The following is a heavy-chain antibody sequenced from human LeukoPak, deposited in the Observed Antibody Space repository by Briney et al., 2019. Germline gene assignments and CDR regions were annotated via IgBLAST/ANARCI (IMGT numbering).Heavy chain of an antibody. J-gene: IGHJ4*02. V-gene: IGHV3-21*01. Sequence: GGSLRLSCAASGFTFSSYSMNWVRQAPGKGLEWVSSISSSSSYIYYADSVKGRFTISRDNAKNVLYLQMNRLRDGDTAVYYCARDSDWAFDNWGQGTLVTVSS. CDR1: GFTFSSYS. CDR2: ISSSSSYI. CDR3: ARDSDWAFDN. D-gene: IGHD2-21*02.